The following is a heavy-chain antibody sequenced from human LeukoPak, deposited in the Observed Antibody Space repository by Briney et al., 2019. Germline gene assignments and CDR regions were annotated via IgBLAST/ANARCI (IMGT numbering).Heavy chain of an antibody. D-gene: IGHD3-10*01. J-gene: IGHJ3*02. CDR3: ARDGVGAFDI. Sequence: GGSLRLSCAASGFTFSSYAMRWVRQAPGKGLEWVSAISGSGGSTYYADFVKGRFTISRDNAKNSLYLQMNSLRAEDTAVHYCARDGVGAFDIWGQGTMVTVSS. CDR2: ISGSGGST. V-gene: IGHV3-23*01. CDR1: GFTFSSYA.